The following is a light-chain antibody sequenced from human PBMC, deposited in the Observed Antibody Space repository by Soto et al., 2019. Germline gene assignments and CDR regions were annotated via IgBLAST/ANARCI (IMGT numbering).Light chain of an antibody. CDR2: GAS. Sequence: EIVMTQSPATLSVSPGERATLSCRASQSVSSNLAWYQQKPGQAPRLLISGASTRATGVPARFSGSGSGTEFTLTISSLQSEDFAVYYCQQYNNWPPGFGQGTKVEIQ. CDR1: QSVSSN. CDR3: QQYNNWPPG. V-gene: IGKV3-15*01. J-gene: IGKJ1*01.